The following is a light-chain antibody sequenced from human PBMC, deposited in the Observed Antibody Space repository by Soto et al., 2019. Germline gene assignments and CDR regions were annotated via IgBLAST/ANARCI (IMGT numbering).Light chain of an antibody. CDR1: SSDVGGYKY. CDR3: SSYTSSSTSDVV. J-gene: IGLJ2*01. V-gene: IGLV2-14*01. CDR2: EVS. Sequence: QSALTQPASVSGSPGQSITISCTGTSSDVGGYKYVSWYQQYPGKVPKLMIYEVSNRPTGVSNRVSGSKSGNTAYLTISGLQAEDEADYYCSSYTSSSTSDVVFGGGTKLTVL.